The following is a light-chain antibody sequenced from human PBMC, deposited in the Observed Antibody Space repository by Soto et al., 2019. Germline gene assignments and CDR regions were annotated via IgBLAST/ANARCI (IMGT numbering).Light chain of an antibody. CDR3: QQYGSSPWT. CDR1: QSVSNNY. V-gene: IGKV3-20*01. Sequence: EIVLTQPPGTLSLSPGERAPLSCRASQSVSNNYLAWYQQNPGQAPRLLIYDASNRATGIPARFSGSGSGTDFTLTISRLEPEDFAVYYCQQYGSSPWTFGQGTKVDIK. J-gene: IGKJ1*01. CDR2: DAS.